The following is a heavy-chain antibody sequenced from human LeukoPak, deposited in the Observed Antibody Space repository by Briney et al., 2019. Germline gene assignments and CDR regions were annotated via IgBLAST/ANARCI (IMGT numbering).Heavy chain of an antibody. D-gene: IGHD3-3*01. J-gene: IGHJ4*02. Sequence: PGGSLRLSCAASGFTFSSYAMYWVRQAPGKGLEWVAVISYDGSNKYYADSVKGRFTISRDNSKNTLYLQMNSLRAEDTAVYYCARLITIFGVASSTDPVDYWGQGTLVTVSS. CDR1: GFTFSSYA. CDR2: ISYDGSNK. V-gene: IGHV3-30-3*01. CDR3: ARLITIFGVASSTDPVDY.